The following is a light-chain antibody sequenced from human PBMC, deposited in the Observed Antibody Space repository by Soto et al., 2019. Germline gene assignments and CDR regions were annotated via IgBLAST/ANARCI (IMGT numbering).Light chain of an antibody. Sequence: DIQLTQSPSFLSASVGDRVTITFRASQGISNYLAWYQRKPGKAPKLLIYAASTVQSGVPSRFSGSGSGTEFTLTSSSLQPEDFATYYCQQLNSYLLTLGGGTKVEIK. J-gene: IGKJ4*01. CDR3: QQLNSYLLT. CDR2: AAS. CDR1: QGISNY. V-gene: IGKV1-9*01.